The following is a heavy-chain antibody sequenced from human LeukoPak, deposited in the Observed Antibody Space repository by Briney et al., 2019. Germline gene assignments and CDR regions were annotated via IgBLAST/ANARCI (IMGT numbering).Heavy chain of an antibody. V-gene: IGHV1-24*01. CDR1: GYTLTEVS. CDR3: ATVTRVILAGRTGDIDY. J-gene: IGHJ4*02. Sequence: GASVKVSCKVSGYTLTEVSMHWVRQGPGKGLEWLGVFVPEPGEIIYAQKFQVRVTMTEDTSTDTAYMEVTSLRSEDTAVYYCATVTRVILAGRTGDIDYWGQGTLVTVSS. D-gene: IGHD3-10*01. CDR2: FVPEPGEI.